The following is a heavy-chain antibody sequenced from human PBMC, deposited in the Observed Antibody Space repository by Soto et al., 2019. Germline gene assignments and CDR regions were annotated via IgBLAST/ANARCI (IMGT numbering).Heavy chain of an antibody. D-gene: IGHD5-18*01. CDR1: GGSISSGDYY. CDR3: ARGQELGDTAMVTCGAFDI. V-gene: IGHV4-30-4*01. Sequence: QVQLQESGPGLVKPSQTLSLTCTVSGGSISSGDYYWSWIRQPPGKGLEWIGYIYYSGSTYYNPSLKSRGTLSVDTSKNQFSLKLSSVTAADTAVYYCARGQELGDTAMVTCGAFDIWGQGTMVTVSS. J-gene: IGHJ3*02. CDR2: IYYSGST.